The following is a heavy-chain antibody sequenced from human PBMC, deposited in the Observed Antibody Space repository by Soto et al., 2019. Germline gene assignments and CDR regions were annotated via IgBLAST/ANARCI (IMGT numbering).Heavy chain of an antibody. CDR3: ARGAGYCSGGSCFPGY. J-gene: IGHJ4*02. CDR1: GFTFSSYS. D-gene: IGHD2-15*01. V-gene: IGHV3-21*01. CDR2: ISSSSSYI. Sequence: EVQLVESGGGLVKPGGSLRLSCAASGFTFSSYSMNWVRQAPGKGLEWVSSISSSSSYIYYADSVKGRFTISRDNAKNSLFLQMNSRRAEDTAVYYCARGAGYCSGGSCFPGYWGQGTLVNVTS.